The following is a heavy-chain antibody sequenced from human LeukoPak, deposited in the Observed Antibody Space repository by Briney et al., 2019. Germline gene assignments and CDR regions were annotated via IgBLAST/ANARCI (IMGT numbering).Heavy chain of an antibody. Sequence: PGGSLRLSCAASGFTFSSYNMNWARQAPGKGLEWVSGISSSGSGGNTYYADFVKGRFTISRDSSKNTLFLQMNTLRAEDTAICYCAKDRTVGASYWYFHLWGRGTLVTVSS. D-gene: IGHD1-26*01. CDR1: GFTFSSYN. V-gene: IGHV3-23*01. CDR2: ISSSGSGGNT. CDR3: AKDRTVGASYWYFHL. J-gene: IGHJ2*01.